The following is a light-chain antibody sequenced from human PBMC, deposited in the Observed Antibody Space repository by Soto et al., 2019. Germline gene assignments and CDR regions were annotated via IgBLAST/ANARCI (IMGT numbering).Light chain of an antibody. Sequence: IQMTQSPSMVSASVGDKVIITCRASQHIRDLLAWYQQRPGKAPKLLIYKASHLQTGVPSRFSGTGFGTEFTLPFTSLQPDDLATYYCQHYDHYPWTFGQGTKVEV. CDR1: QHIRDL. V-gene: IGKV1-5*03. J-gene: IGKJ1*01. CDR3: QHYDHYPWT. CDR2: KAS.